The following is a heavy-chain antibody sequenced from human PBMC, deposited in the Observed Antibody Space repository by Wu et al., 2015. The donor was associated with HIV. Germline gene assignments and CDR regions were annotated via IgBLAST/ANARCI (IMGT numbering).Heavy chain of an antibody. J-gene: IGHJ4*02. CDR2: IIPIWGTA. CDR3: VGYSRGYNWFRN. V-gene: IGHV1-69*05. Sequence: QVQLVQSGAEVKKPGSSVKVSCKASGDTLSRFAISWVRQAPGQGLEWMGGIIPIWGTANHAQKFQGRVTTTTDEPTSTAYMELTNLTSDDTAVYFCVGYSRGYNWFRNWGQGTLVTVSS. CDR1: GDTLSRFA. D-gene: IGHD5-24*01.